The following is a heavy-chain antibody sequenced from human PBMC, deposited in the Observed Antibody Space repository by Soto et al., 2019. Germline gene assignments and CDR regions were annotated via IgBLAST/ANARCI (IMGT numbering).Heavy chain of an antibody. D-gene: IGHD4-17*01. Sequence: QVQLVQSGAQVKKPRASVKVSCKPSGYSYTTFGISWTRQDPGQGLEWMGWMNSNSGKTDYAQKFQVRVTMTTDKFTRTAYMDLRSLTSDDTAVYFCVRDRLTVTGTKCFDYWGQGTLVTVSS. V-gene: IGHV1-18*01. J-gene: IGHJ4*02. CDR3: VRDRLTVTGTKCFDY. CDR2: MNSNSGKT. CDR1: GYSYTTFG.